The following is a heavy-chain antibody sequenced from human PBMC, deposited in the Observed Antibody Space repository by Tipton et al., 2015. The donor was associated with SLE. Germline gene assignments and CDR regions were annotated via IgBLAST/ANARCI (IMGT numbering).Heavy chain of an antibody. V-gene: IGHV4-59*01. CDR3: ARERDYYGSGSFVDY. J-gene: IGHJ4*02. Sequence: TLSLTCTVSGGSISPYCWSWIRQPPGKGLEWIGYICYSGSTNYNPSLRSRVTMSVDTSKNQFSLKLSSVTAADTAMYYCARERDYYGSGSFVDYWGQGTPVTVSS. CDR2: ICYSGST. D-gene: IGHD3-10*01. CDR1: GGSISPYC.